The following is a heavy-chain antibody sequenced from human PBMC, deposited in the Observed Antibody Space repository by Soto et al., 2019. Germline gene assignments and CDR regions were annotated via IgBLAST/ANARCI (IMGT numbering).Heavy chain of an antibody. Sequence: EVQLLESGGGWVQPGGSLRLSCAASGFSFSTYAMTWVRLAPGRGLEWVSAISGSGGSTYYADSVKGRFTISRDNSKNTLYLQMNSLRAEDTAVYYCAKDLRLIAARLFDYWGQGTLVTVSS. V-gene: IGHV3-23*01. D-gene: IGHD6-6*01. CDR1: GFSFSTYA. J-gene: IGHJ4*02. CDR2: ISGSGGST. CDR3: AKDLRLIAARLFDY.